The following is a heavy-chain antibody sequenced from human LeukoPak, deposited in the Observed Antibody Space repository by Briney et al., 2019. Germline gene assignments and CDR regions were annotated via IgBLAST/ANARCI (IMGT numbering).Heavy chain of an antibody. D-gene: IGHD3-10*01. CDR3: ARSLGANTWVGNWFDP. V-gene: IGHV4-39*01. Sequence: PSETLSLTCSVPGGSISSPNHDWAWIRQPPGQGLEWIGSISYSGTTYYNLSLKTRVTLSVDTSQNQFSLKLSSVTAADTAIYFCARSLGANTWVGNWFDPWGQGTLVTVSP. J-gene: IGHJ5*02. CDR2: ISYSGTT. CDR1: GGSISSPNHD.